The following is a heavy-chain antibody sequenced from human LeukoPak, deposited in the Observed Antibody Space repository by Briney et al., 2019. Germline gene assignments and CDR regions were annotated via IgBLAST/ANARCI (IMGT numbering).Heavy chain of an antibody. CDR2: INPNSGGT. CDR1: GYTFPGYY. D-gene: IGHD1-26*01. J-gene: IGHJ4*02. V-gene: IGHV1-2*02. CDR3: ARGETPTPIY. Sequence: ASVKVSCKASGYTFPGYYMHWVRQAPGQGLEWMGWINPNSGGTNYAQKFQGRVTMTRDTSISTAYMELRSLRSDDTAVYYCARGETPTPIYWGQGTLVTVSS.